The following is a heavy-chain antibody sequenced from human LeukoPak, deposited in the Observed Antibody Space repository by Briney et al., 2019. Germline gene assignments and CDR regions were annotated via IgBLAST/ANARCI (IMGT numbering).Heavy chain of an antibody. Sequence: ASVKVPCKASGYTFTSYYMHWVRQAPGQGLEWMGIINPSGGSTSYAQKFQGRVTMTRDTSTSTVYMELSSLRSEETAVYYCARTVTIAAAGKAVGATGVDYWGQGTLVTVSS. J-gene: IGHJ4*02. CDR1: GYTFTSYY. D-gene: IGHD6-13*01. CDR3: ARTVTIAAAGKAVGATGVDY. V-gene: IGHV1-46*01. CDR2: INPSGGST.